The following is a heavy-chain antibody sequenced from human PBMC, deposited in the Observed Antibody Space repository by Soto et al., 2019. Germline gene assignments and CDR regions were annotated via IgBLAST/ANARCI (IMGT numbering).Heavy chain of an antibody. J-gene: IGHJ5*02. Sequence: GVSLRLSCSASGFTFSNYYMTWIRQAPGKGLEWVSYISNSGGTIYYADSVKGRFTISRDNAKNSVYLQTNSLRDEDSAVYYCARVGSSRNIDPWGQGNLVTVSS. CDR3: ARVGSSRNIDP. V-gene: IGHV3-11*01. CDR1: GFTFSNYY. CDR2: ISNSGGTI. D-gene: IGHD6-13*01.